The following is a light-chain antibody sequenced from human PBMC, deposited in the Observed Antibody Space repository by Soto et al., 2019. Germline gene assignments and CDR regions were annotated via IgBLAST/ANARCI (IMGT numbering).Light chain of an antibody. V-gene: IGLV2-8*01. CDR1: SSDVGGHNY. Sequence: QSALTQSPSASVSPGQSVTISCTGTSSDVGGHNYVSWYQHHPGKAPKLIIYEVSKRPSGVPDRFSGSKSGNTASLTVSGLQAEDEAVYYCSSTAGNNNLVFGGGTKVTVL. J-gene: IGLJ3*02. CDR2: EVS. CDR3: SSTAGNNNLV.